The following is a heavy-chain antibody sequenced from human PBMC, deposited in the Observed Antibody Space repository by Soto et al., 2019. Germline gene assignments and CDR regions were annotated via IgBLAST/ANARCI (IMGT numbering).Heavy chain of an antibody. V-gene: IGHV3-73*01. Sequence: EVQLVESGGGLVQPGGSLKLSCAASGFTFSGSAMHWVRQASGKGLEWVGRIRSKANSYATAYAASVKGRFTISRDDSKNTAYLQMNSLKTEDTAVYYCFGNGWFDPWGQGTLVTVSS. CDR2: IRSKANSYAT. CDR3: FGNGWFDP. J-gene: IGHJ5*02. D-gene: IGHD2-8*01. CDR1: GFTFSGSA.